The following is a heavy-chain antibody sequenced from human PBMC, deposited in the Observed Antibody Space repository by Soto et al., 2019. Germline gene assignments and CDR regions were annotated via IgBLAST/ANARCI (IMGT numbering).Heavy chain of an antibody. V-gene: IGHV1-69*08. D-gene: IGHD2-21*01. CDR1: GDTFSSYA. Sequence: QVQLVQSGAELKKTGSSVTVSCRASGDTFSSYAVNWVRQAPGRGLEWMGRIITVLGTTDYAQNFKGRVTSTAEKSTKTVYMRLISLRSDYMAVYYCARRRYCGYDCYHKHYYGMDVWGQGTTVTVAS. J-gene: IGHJ6*02. CDR3: ARRRYCGYDCYHKHYYGMDV. CDR2: IITVLGTT.